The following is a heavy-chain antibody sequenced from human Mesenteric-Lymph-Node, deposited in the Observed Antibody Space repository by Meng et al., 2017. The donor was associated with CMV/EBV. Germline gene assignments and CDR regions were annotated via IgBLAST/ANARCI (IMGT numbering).Heavy chain of an antibody. CDR2: SIPLFGTT. Sequence: SCKASGYTFTSYAISWVRQAPGQGLQWMGVSIPLFGTTNYAQKFQGRVTITTDESTSTSYIELSSLRSEDTAVYYCARGSLFSSGPFGQGTQVTVSS. D-gene: IGHD6-19*01. J-gene: IGHJ5*02. CDR1: GYTFTSYA. CDR3: ARGSLFSSGP. V-gene: IGHV1-69*05.